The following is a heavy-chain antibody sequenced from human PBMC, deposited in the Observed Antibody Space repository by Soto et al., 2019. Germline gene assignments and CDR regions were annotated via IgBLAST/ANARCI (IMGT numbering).Heavy chain of an antibody. CDR1: GFTFSSYG. CDR3: ATNLAAAYLDY. D-gene: IGHD6-13*01. V-gene: IGHV3-33*01. Sequence: QVQLVESGGGVVQPGRSLRLSCAASGFTFSSYGMHWVRQAPGKGLEWVAVIWYDGSNKYYADSVKGRFTISRDNSKNTLYLQMNSLRAEDTAVYYCATNLAAAYLDYWGQGTLVTVSS. CDR2: IWYDGSNK. J-gene: IGHJ4*02.